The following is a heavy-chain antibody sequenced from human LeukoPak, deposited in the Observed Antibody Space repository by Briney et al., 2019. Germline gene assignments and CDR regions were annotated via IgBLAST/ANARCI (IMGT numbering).Heavy chain of an antibody. CDR3: ARASKDYYDSSGYIGY. CDR2: IYTSGST. D-gene: IGHD3-22*01. J-gene: IGHJ4*02. V-gene: IGHV4-4*07. Sequence: SETLSLTCTVSGGSISSYYGSWIRQPAGKGLEWIGRIYTSGSTNYNPSLKSRATIPVDTSKNQFSLKLSSVTAADTAVYYCARASKDYYDSSGYIGYWGQGTLVTVSS. CDR1: GGSISSYY.